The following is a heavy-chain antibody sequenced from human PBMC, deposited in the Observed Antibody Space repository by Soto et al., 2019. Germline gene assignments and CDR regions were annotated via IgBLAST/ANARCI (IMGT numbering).Heavy chain of an antibody. Sequence: EVQLVESGGGLVQPGGSLRLSCSASGFTFTSYAMHWVRQAPGKGLEYVSAISSNGGSTYYADSVKGRFTISRDNSKNTLYLQMSSQRAEETAVYYCVKGIIDEQAHSNYWGEGTLVTVSS. D-gene: IGHD1-20*01. CDR3: VKGIIDEQAHSNY. J-gene: IGHJ4*02. V-gene: IGHV3-64D*08. CDR2: ISSNGGST. CDR1: GFTFTSYA.